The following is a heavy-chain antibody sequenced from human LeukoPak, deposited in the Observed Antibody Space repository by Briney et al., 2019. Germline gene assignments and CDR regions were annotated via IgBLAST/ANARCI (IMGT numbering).Heavy chain of an antibody. CDR2: IYPGDSDT. V-gene: IGHV5-51*01. CDR1: GYSSTSFL. D-gene: IGHD3-22*01. Sequence: GGSLKSSFQGPGYSSTSFLIGWVPQMPGKGLGGMGVIYPGDSDTRYSPSFQGQVTISADKSISTAYLQWSSLQASDTAMYYCARSTYYYDSSGHFDYWGQGTLVTVSS. J-gene: IGHJ4*02. CDR3: ARSTYYYDSSGHFDY.